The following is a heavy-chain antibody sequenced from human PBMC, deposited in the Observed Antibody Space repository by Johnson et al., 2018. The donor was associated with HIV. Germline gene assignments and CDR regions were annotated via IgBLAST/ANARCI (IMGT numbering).Heavy chain of an antibody. CDR2: IYIAGST. CDR1: GFTVSSNY. J-gene: IGHJ3*02. Sequence: VQLVESGGGLVQPGGSLRLSCAASGFTVSSNYMSWVRQAPGKGLEWVSVIYIAGSTYYADSVKGSSTISRDDSNSIAYLQMNSLKTEETAVNYCSRVEYYYDSSGYYSDALDIWGQGTMVTVSS. CDR3: SRVEYYYDSSGYYSDALDI. V-gene: IGHV3-66*01. D-gene: IGHD3-22*01.